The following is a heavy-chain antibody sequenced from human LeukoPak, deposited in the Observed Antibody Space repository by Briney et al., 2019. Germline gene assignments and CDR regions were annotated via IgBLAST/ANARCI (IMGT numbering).Heavy chain of an antibody. CDR3: ARGLFEGTRSGNFDY. D-gene: IGHD3-16*01. J-gene: IGHJ4*02. CDR1: GYTFTGYY. CDR2: IIPIFGTA. Sequence: ASVKVSCKASGYTFTGYYMHWVRQAPGQGLEWMGGIIPIFGTANYAQKFQGRVTITADKSTSTAYMELSSLRSEDTAVYYCARGLFEGTRSGNFDYWGQGTLVTVSS. V-gene: IGHV1-69*06.